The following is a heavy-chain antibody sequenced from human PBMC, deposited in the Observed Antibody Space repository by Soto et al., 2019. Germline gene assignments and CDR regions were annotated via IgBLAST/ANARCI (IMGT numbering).Heavy chain of an antibody. V-gene: IGHV1-3*01. J-gene: IGHJ4*02. CDR1: GYTFTSYA. CDR2: INAGNGNT. CDR3: ARVARIAVAGLDY. D-gene: IGHD6-19*01. Sequence: GASVKVSCKASGYTFTSYAMHWVRQAPGQKLKWMGWINAGNGNTKYSQKFQGRVTITRDTSASTAYMELSSLRSEDTAVYYCARVARIAVAGLDYWGQGTLVTVSS.